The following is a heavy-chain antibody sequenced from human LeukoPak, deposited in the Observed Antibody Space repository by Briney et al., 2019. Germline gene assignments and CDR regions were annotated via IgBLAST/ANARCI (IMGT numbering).Heavy chain of an antibody. CDR2: THYSGIT. Sequence: KSSQTLSLTCTVSGGSISSGDYYWSWIRQPPGKGLEWIGHTHYSGITYYSPSLKSRLTISVDTSKNQFSLKLSSVTAADTAVYYCARGVYDILTGPFDYWGQGTLVTVSS. CDR3: ARGVYDILTGPFDY. J-gene: IGHJ4*02. CDR1: GGSISSGDYY. V-gene: IGHV4-30-4*08. D-gene: IGHD3-9*01.